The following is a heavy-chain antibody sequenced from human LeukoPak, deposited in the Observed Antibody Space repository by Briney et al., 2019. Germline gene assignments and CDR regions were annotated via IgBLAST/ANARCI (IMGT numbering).Heavy chain of an antibody. J-gene: IGHJ4*02. Sequence: GGSLRLSCAASGFTFSSYSMNWVRQAPGKGLEWVSVVYSGGSTYYADSVKGRFTISRDNSKNTLYLQMNSLRAEDTAVYYCARERSGYNDYWGQGTLVTVSS. D-gene: IGHD3-22*01. V-gene: IGHV3-53*01. CDR1: GFTFSSYS. CDR3: ARERSGYNDY. CDR2: VYSGGST.